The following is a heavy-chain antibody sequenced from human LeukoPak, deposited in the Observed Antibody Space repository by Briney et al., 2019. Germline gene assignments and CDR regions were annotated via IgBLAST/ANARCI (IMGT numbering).Heavy chain of an antibody. J-gene: IGHJ4*02. V-gene: IGHV3-33*01. CDR3: ARGARSGWFRGDY. Sequence: PGGSLRLSCAASGFTFSTYGMHWVRQAPGKGLEWVAVIWYDGSNRYYAASVTGRFTISRDNSKSTLYLEMNRLRAEDTAVYYCARGARSGWFRGDYWGQGTLVTVSS. CDR1: GFTFSTYG. CDR2: IWYDGSNR. D-gene: IGHD6-19*01.